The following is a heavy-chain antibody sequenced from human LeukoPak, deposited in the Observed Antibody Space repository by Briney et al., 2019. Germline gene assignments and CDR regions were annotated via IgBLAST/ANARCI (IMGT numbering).Heavy chain of an antibody. CDR2: IRYDGSHE. J-gene: IGHJ4*01. Sequence: GGSLRLSCAAPGFSFSSNDMHWVRQAPGKGLEWVAFIRYDGSHEHYIESVKGRFTVSRYNSKNTLYLQMNSLRVDDTAVYFCAKEVRVVTAILYFDHWGQGSLVTVSS. D-gene: IGHD2-21*02. CDR1: GFSFSSND. CDR3: AKEVRVVTAILYFDH. V-gene: IGHV3-30*02.